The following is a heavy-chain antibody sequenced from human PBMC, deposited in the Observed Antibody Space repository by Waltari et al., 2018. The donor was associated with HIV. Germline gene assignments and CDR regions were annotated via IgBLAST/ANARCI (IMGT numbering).Heavy chain of an antibody. Sequence: QVQLVESGGGVVQPGRSLRLSCAASGFTFSSYGMHRVRHAPGKGVAVIWYDGSNKYYADSVKGRFTISRDNSKNTLYLQMNSLRAEDTAVYYCARDYRWELLRDYYYYYGMDVWGQGTTVTVSS. CDR3: ARDYRWELLRDYYYYYGMDV. J-gene: IGHJ6*02. D-gene: IGHD1-26*01. CDR2: IWYDGSNK. CDR1: GFTFSSYG. V-gene: IGHV3-33*01.